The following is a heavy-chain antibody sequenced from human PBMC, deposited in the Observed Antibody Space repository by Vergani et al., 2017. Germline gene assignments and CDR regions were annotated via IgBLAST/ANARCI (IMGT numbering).Heavy chain of an antibody. V-gene: IGHV2-5*02. CDR2: IYWDDDK. D-gene: IGHD6-13*01. J-gene: IGHJ4*02. Sequence: QITLKESGPTLVKPTQTLTLTCTFSGFSLSTSGVGEGWIRQPPGKALEWLALIYWDDDKRYSPSLKTRLTITKDTSKNQVVLTMTNMDPVDTATYYCAHRTAYSSSWYEFDYWGQGTLVTVSS. CDR1: GFSLSTSGVG. CDR3: AHRTAYSSSWYEFDY.